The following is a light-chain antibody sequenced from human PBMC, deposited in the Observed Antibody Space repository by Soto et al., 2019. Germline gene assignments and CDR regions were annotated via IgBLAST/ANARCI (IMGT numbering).Light chain of an antibody. CDR2: EVS. V-gene: IGLV2-14*01. Sequence: QSVLTQPASVSGSPGQSITISCTGASSDVGGYNYVSWYQQHPGKAPKLMIYEVSNRPSGVSNRFSGSKSGNTASLTISGLQAEDEADYYCAAWDDSLNAFYVFGTGTKLTVL. J-gene: IGLJ1*01. CDR1: SSDVGGYNY. CDR3: AAWDDSLNAFYV.